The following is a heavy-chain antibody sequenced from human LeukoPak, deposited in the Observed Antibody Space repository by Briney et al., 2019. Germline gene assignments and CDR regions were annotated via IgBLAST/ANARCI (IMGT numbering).Heavy chain of an antibody. Sequence: NPGGSLRLSCAASGFTSSSYSMNWVRQAPGKGLEWVSSISSSSSYIYYADSVEGRFTISRDNAKNSLYLQMNSLRAEDTAVYYCARDVYCSSTSCYTGNFDYWGQGTLVTVSS. J-gene: IGHJ4*02. CDR2: ISSSSSYI. D-gene: IGHD2-2*02. CDR1: GFTSSSYS. V-gene: IGHV3-21*01. CDR3: ARDVYCSSTSCYTGNFDY.